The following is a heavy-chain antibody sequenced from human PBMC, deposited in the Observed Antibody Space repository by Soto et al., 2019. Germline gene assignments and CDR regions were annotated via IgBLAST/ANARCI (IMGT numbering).Heavy chain of an antibody. Sequence: XGSLRLSFAASGFPFSSYSMSGVRQAPGKGLEWVSAISGSGGSTYYADSVKGRFTISRDNSKNTLYLQMNSLRAEDTAVYYGEKRKSSSSGWPGSWGQGTLVTVSS. J-gene: IGHJ5*02. CDR1: GFPFSSYS. D-gene: IGHD6-19*01. CDR2: ISGSGGST. CDR3: EKRKSSSSGWPGS. V-gene: IGHV3-23*01.